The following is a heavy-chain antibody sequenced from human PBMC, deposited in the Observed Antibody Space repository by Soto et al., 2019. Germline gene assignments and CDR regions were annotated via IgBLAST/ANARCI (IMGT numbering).Heavy chain of an antibody. V-gene: IGHV1-69*13. J-gene: IGHJ5*02. D-gene: IGHD3-22*01. Sequence: EASVKVSCKASGGTFNNNGVTWVRQAPGQGLEWMGGLIPIFGTPSYAQRFQGRVTIIADESTSTAYMELSSLTSEDTAVYYCAIDRIYFDRTGYSGRRLFDPRGQGTLVTVSS. CDR2: LIPIFGTP. CDR1: GGTFNNNG. CDR3: AIDRIYFDRTGYSGRRLFDP.